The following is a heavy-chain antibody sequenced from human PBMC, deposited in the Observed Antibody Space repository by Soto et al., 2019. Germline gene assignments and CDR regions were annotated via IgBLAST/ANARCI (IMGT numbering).Heavy chain of an antibody. Sequence: ASVKVSCKASGYTFTSYGISWVRQAPGQGLEWMGWISAYNGNTNYAQKLQGRVTMTTDSSTSTAYMELRSLRSDDTAVYYCARDHDILTGYPIDAFYIWGQGTMVTVSS. CDR3: ARDHDILTGYPIDAFYI. V-gene: IGHV1-18*01. D-gene: IGHD3-9*01. J-gene: IGHJ3*02. CDR1: GYTFTSYG. CDR2: ISAYNGNT.